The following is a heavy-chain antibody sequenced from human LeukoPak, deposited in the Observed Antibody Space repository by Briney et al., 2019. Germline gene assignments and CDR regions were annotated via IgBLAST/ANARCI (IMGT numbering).Heavy chain of an antibody. V-gene: IGHV3-30*18. CDR3: AKSRPYLNYAPVYYFDY. D-gene: IGHD1-7*01. CDR2: ISYDGSNK. Sequence: PGRSLRLSCAASGFTFSSYGMHWVRQAPGKGLEWVAVISYDGSNKYYADSVKGRLTISRDNSKNTLYLQMNSLRAEDTAVYYCAKSRPYLNYAPVYYFDYWGQGTLVTVSS. J-gene: IGHJ4*02. CDR1: GFTFSSYG.